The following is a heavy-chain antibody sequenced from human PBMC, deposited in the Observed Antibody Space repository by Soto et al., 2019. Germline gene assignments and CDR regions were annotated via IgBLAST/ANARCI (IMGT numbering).Heavy chain of an antibody. CDR1: GFTFSSYE. CDR2: ISDRGTNI. V-gene: IGHV3-48*03. J-gene: IGHJ4*02. Sequence: GGSLRLSCAASGFTFSSYEMDWVRQAPGKGLEWVAYISDRGTNINYVDSVKGRFTISRDNAKSSLYLQMNSLRAGDTAVYFCTRDRSGSSLKRADYWGQGTLVTVSS. D-gene: IGHD1-26*01. CDR3: TRDRSGSSLKRADY.